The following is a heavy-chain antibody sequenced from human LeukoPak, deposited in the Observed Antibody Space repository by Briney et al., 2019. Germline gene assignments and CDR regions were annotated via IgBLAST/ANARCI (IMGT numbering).Heavy chain of an antibody. Sequence: GGSLRLSCSASGFTFSSYAMHWVRQAPGKGLEYVSAINSNGGSTYYADSVKGRFTISRDNSKNTLYLQMSSLRAEDTAVYYCRWFGELLGYYYYGMDVWGQGTTVTVSS. CDR3: RWFGELLGYYYYGMDV. J-gene: IGHJ6*02. CDR1: GFTFSSYA. V-gene: IGHV3-64D*06. D-gene: IGHD3-10*01. CDR2: INSNGGST.